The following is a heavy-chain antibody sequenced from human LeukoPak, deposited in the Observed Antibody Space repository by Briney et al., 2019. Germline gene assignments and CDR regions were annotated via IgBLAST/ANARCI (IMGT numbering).Heavy chain of an antibody. J-gene: IGHJ4*02. V-gene: IGHV4-34*01. CDR1: DGSFCGFY. CDR2: INHRGTA. CDR3: ARAPLCCRLDY. Sequence: PSVTLSLTCAVYDGSFCGFYWQWMPQPPGKGWVWIGEINHRGTANYSPSLKSRVTMSVDTSKNQFSLKLSSVTAADTAVYYCARAPLCCRLDYWGQGSLVTVSS.